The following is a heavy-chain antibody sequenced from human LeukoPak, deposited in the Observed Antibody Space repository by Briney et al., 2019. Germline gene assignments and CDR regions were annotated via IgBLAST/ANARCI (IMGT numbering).Heavy chain of an antibody. V-gene: IGHV3-7*01. CDR2: MDSDGSTK. Sequence: GGSLRLSCAASGFTFSSFWMTWVRQAPGRGLESVASMDSDGSTKNYVGSVKGRFTISRDNAKNSLYLQMNSLRGEDTSMFYCARDPGWGAYDIWGQGTMVTVSS. D-gene: IGHD6-19*01. J-gene: IGHJ3*02. CDR3: ARDPGWGAYDI. CDR1: GFTFSSFW.